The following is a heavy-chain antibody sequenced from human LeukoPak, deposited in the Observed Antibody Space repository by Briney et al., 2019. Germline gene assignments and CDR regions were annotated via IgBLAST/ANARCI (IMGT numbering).Heavy chain of an antibody. CDR1: GGTFSSYA. CDR2: IIPILGIA. Sequence: VASVKVSCKASGGTFSSYAISWVRQAPGQGLEWMGRIIPILGIANYAQKFQGRVTITADKSTGTAYMELSSLRSEDTAVYYCARGGIDSGSHDYWGQGTLVTVSS. V-gene: IGHV1-69*04. CDR3: ARGGIDSGSHDY. J-gene: IGHJ4*02. D-gene: IGHD1-26*01.